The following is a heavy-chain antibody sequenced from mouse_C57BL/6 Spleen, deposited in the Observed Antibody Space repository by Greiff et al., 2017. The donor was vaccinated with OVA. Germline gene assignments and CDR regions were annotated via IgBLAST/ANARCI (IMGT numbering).Heavy chain of an antibody. CDR1: GFNIKDDY. D-gene: IGHD1-1*01. V-gene: IGHV14-4*01. J-gene: IGHJ1*03. CDR3: TRGGSSYYWDFEG. CDR2: IDPENGDT. Sequence: VQLQQSGAELVRPGASVKLSCTASGFNIKDDYMHWVKQRPEQGLEWIGWIDPENGDTEYASKFQGKATITADTSSNTAYLQLSSLTSEDTAVYYCTRGGSSYYWDFEGWGTGTTVTVSS.